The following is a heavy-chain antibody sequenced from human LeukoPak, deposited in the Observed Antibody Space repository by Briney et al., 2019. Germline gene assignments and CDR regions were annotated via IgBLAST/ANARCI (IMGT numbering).Heavy chain of an antibody. J-gene: IGHJ6*02. CDR2: IWYGGSNK. CDR1: GFTFSSYG. D-gene: IGHD3-10*01. V-gene: IGHV3-30*02. CDR3: AKDNVLLWFGAYYYYYYGMDV. Sequence: GGSLRLSCAASGFTFSSYGMHWVRQAPGKGLEWVAVIWYGGSNKYYADSVKGRFTISRDNSKNTLYLQMNSLRAEDTAVYYCAKDNVLLWFGAYYYYYYGMDVWGQGTTVTVSS.